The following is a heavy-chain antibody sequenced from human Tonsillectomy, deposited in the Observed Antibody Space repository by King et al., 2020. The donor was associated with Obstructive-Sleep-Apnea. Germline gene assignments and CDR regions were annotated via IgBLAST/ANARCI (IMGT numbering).Heavy chain of an antibody. Sequence: QLQESGPGLVKPSETLSLICSVSGDSLSRHYWTWIRQPPGQGLEWIGHIYDSGATKYNPSLKSRVTISEDTSKNQFSLKLSSVTAADTDVYFCARGLGLGMEVGGQGRTVTVSS. CDR2: IYDSGAT. CDR1: GDSLSRHY. CDR3: ARGLGLGMEV. D-gene: IGHD1-26*01. J-gene: IGHJ6*02. V-gene: IGHV4-59*11.